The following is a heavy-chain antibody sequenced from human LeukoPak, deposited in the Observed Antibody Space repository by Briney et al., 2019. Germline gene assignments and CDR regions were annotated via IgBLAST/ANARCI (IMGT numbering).Heavy chain of an antibody. D-gene: IGHD5-18*01. CDR2: IIPIFGTA. Sequence: SVKVSCKASGGTFSSYAISLVRQAPGQGLEWMGGIIPIFGTANYAQKFQGRVTITADESTSTAYMELSSLRSEDTAVYYCASTVITSQWIQLWFDYWGQGILVTVSS. J-gene: IGHJ4*02. CDR3: ASTVITSQWIQLWFDY. CDR1: GGTFSSYA. V-gene: IGHV1-69*13.